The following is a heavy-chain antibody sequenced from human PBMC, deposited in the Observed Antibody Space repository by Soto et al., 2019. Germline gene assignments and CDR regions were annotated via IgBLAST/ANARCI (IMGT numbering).Heavy chain of an antibody. CDR1: GGSISSSSYY. J-gene: IGHJ6*02. V-gene: IGHV4-39*01. D-gene: IGHD5-12*01. CDR2: IFYRGTT. CDR3: ARRLIVATLDV. Sequence: QLQLQESGPGLVKPSETLSLTCTVAGGSISSSSYYWGWIRQPPGKGLEWIGSIFYRGTTFYTPSRKRRVTISADTSKSPFSEKSSTVTAADTAVYYCARRLIVATLDVWGHGTTVTVSS.